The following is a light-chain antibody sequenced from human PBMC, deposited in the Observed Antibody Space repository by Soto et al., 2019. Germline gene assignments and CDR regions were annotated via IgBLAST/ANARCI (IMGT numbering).Light chain of an antibody. CDR1: SSDVGGYNY. Sequence: QSALTQPASVSGSPGQTITISCTGTSSDVGGYNYVSWYQHNPGKAPKLLTYEVSNRPSGVSDRFSGSKSDNMASLTISGLQAEDEADYYCSSYTSTNTPVVFGGGTQRPS. V-gene: IGLV2-14*01. CDR2: EVS. CDR3: SSYTSTNTPVV. J-gene: IGLJ2*01.